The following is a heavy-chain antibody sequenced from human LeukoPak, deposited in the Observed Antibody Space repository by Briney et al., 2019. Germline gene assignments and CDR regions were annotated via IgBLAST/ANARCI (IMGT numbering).Heavy chain of an antibody. CDR1: GGTFSSYA. CDR2: IIPIFGTA. Sequence: SVKVSCKASGGTFSSYAISWVRQAPGQGLEWMGGIIPIFGTANYAQKFQGRVTITTDESTSTAYMELSSLRSEDTAVYYCAKEEDMWNLVAFDIWGQGTMVTVSS. D-gene: IGHD1-1*01. J-gene: IGHJ3*02. CDR3: AKEEDMWNLVAFDI. V-gene: IGHV1-69*05.